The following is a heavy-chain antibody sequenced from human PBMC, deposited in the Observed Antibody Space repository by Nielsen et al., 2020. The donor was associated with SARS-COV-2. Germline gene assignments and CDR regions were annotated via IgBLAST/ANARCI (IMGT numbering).Heavy chain of an antibody. D-gene: IGHD3-22*01. CDR2: INSDGSST. Sequence: GESLKISCAASGFTFDDYGMSWVRQAPGKGLVWVSRINSDGSSTSYADSVKGRFTISRDNAKNTLYLQMNSLRAEDTAVYYCARDLYYDSSGFDYWGQGTLVTVSS. V-gene: IGHV3-74*01. CDR3: ARDLYYDSSGFDY. CDR1: GFTFDDYG. J-gene: IGHJ4*02.